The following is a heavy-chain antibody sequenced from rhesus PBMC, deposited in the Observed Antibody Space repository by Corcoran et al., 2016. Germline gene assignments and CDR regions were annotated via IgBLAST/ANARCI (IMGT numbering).Heavy chain of an antibody. V-gene: IGHV4-99*02. CDR3: ARAGGYFDY. CDR1: GYSISSGYY. Sequence: QVQLQESGPGLVKPSETLSLTCAVSGYSISSGYYWGWLRQPPGMGLEYIGYVSGTSGSTPYNPSLWSRVSISEDPSKNQFSLKLTSVTAADTAGYYCARAGGYFDYWGQGVLVTVSS. CDR2: VSGTSGST. J-gene: IGHJ4*01.